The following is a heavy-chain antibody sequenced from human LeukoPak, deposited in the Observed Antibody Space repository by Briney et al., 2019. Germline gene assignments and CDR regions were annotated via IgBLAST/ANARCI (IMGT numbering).Heavy chain of an antibody. D-gene: IGHD6-19*01. Sequence: SQTLSLTCAISGDSVSSNSAAWNWIRQSPSRGLEWLGRTYSRSNLYNDYAGSVKSRITINPDTSKNQFSLQLNSVTPEDTAVYYCARARAVAGTEDGMDVWGQGTTVTVSS. V-gene: IGHV6-1*01. CDR2: TYSRSNLYN. J-gene: IGHJ6*02. CDR3: ARARAVAGTEDGMDV. CDR1: GDSVSSNSAA.